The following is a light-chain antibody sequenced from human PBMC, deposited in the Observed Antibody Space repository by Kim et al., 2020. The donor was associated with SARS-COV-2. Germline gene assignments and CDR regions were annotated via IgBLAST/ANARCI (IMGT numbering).Light chain of an antibody. V-gene: IGKV4-1*01. CDR1: QTVLYSSNNKNY. CDR3: QKYNSTPLT. CDR2: WAS. Sequence: DIVMTQSPDSLAVSLGERATINCKSSQTVLYSSNNKNYLAWYQQKPGQPPKLLIYWASTRESGVPDRFSGSGSGTDFTLTISSLQAEDVADYYCQKYNSTPLTFGGGTTVDIK. J-gene: IGKJ4*01.